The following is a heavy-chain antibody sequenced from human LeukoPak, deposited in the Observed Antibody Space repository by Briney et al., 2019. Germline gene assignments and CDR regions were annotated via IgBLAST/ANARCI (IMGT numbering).Heavy chain of an antibody. CDR1: GFTFSSYA. CDR3: ARDTAMVDYYFDY. V-gene: IGHV3-30*04. CDR2: ISYDGSTK. Sequence: GSLRLSCAASGFTFSSYAIHWVRQAPGKGLEWVAIISYDGSTKYYADSVKGRFTISRDNSKNTLYLQMNSLRAEDTAVYYCARDTAMVDYYFDYWGQGTLVTVSS. J-gene: IGHJ4*02. D-gene: IGHD5-18*01.